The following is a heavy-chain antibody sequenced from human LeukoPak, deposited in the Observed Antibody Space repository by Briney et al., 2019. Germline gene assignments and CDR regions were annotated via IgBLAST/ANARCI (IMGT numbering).Heavy chain of an antibody. CDR3: ARAPGSGTNYYYMDV. V-gene: IGHV3-64*01. CDR2: ISSNGGST. CDR1: GFTFSSYA. Sequence: GGSLRLSCAASGFTFSSYAMHWVRQAPGKGLEYVSAISSNGGSTYYANSVKGRFTISRDNSKNTLYLHMGSLRAEGMAVYYCARAPGSGTNYYYMDVWGKGTTVTIPS. J-gene: IGHJ6*03. D-gene: IGHD3-10*01.